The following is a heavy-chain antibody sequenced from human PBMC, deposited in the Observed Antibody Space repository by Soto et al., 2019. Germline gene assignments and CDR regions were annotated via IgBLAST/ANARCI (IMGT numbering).Heavy chain of an antibody. V-gene: IGHV4-4*07. CDR2: IYTSASI. Sequence: SETLSLTCSVSGADINTYSWTWIRQPAGKGLEWIGRIYTSASINYNPSLRGRVTLSVDTSTNQVSLKLASVTAADTAGYYCARDREAGYNFYYGMDAWGQGTTVTVSS. CDR3: ARDREAGYNFYYGMDA. CDR1: GADINTYS. D-gene: IGHD6-19*01. J-gene: IGHJ6*02.